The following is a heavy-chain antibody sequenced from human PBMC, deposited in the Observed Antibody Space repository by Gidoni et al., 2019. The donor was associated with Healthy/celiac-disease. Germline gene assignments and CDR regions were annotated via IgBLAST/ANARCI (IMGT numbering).Heavy chain of an antibody. Sequence: QLQLQESGPGLVKPSETLSLTCTVSGGSISSSRYYWGWLRQPPGKGLEWIGSIYYSGSTYYNPSLKSRVTISVDTSKNQFSLKLSSVTAADTAVYYCAREPSSSWYRGFDYWGQGTLVTVSS. V-gene: IGHV4-39*07. D-gene: IGHD6-13*01. CDR3: AREPSSSWYRGFDY. J-gene: IGHJ4*02. CDR2: IYYSGST. CDR1: GGSISSSRYY.